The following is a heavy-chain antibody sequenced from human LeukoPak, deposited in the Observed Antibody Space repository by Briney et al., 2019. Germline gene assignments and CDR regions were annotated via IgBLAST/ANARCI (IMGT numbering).Heavy chain of an antibody. J-gene: IGHJ4*02. D-gene: IGHD2-15*01. CDR2: IYYSGST. CDR1: GGSISSYY. CDR3: ARLAHDYCSGGSCYLYYLDY. Sequence: SETLSLTCTVSGGSISSYYWSWIRQPPGKGLEWIGYIYYSGSTNYNPSLKSRVTISVDTSKNQFSLKLSSVTAADTAVYYCARLAHDYCSGGSCYLYYLDYWGQGTLVTVSS. V-gene: IGHV4-59*08.